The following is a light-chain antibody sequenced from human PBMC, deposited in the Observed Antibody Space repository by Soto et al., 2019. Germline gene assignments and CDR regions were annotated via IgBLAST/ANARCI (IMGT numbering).Light chain of an antibody. CDR1: QSISNY. V-gene: IGKV1-39*01. J-gene: IGKJ4*01. Sequence: DIQMTQSPSSLSASVGDRVTITCRASQSISNYLNWYQQKPGKAPKLLIYAASTLQSGVPSRFSGSGSGTDFTLTISCLQSEDFAVYYCQQYDNSPLTFGGGTKVDI. CDR3: QQYDNSPLT. CDR2: AAS.